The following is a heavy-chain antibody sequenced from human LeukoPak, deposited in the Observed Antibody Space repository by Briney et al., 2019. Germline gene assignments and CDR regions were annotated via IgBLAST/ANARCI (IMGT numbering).Heavy chain of an antibody. CDR3: AREEGNIVVVPAAQSYYYYYYMDV. CDR1: GGSISSYY. Sequence: SETLSLTCTVSGGSISSYYWSWIRQPPGKGLEWIGYIYYSGSTNYNPSLKSRVTISVDTSKNQFSLKLSSVTAADTAVYYCAREEGNIVVVPAAQSYYYYYYMDVWGKGTTVTVSS. CDR2: IYYSGST. D-gene: IGHD2-2*01. J-gene: IGHJ6*03. V-gene: IGHV4-59*01.